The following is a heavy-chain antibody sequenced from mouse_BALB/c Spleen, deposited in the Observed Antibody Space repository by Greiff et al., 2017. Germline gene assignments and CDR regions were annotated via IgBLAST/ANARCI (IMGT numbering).Heavy chain of an antibody. V-gene: IGHV5-17*02. CDR3: ARYPFAY. CDR2: ISSGSSTI. CDR1: GFTFSSFG. J-gene: IGHJ3*01. Sequence: EVKLLESGGGLVQPGGSLKLSCAASGFTFSSFGMHWVRQAPEKGLEWVAYISSGSSTIYYADTVKGRFTISRDNPKNTLFLQMTSLRSEDTAMYYCARYPFAYWGQGTLVTVSA.